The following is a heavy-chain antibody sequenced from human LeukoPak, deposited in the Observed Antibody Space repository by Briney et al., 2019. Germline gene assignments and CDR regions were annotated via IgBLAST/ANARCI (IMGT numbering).Heavy chain of an antibody. D-gene: IGHD3-16*02. Sequence: GASVKVSCKASGYTFTGYYMHWVRQAPGQGLEWMGWINANSGGTNYAQKFQGRVTMTRDTSISAAYMELSRLRSDDTAVYYCARDRHEFTFGGVIAAAGAFDIWGQGTMVTVSS. CDR1: GYTFTGYY. CDR2: INANSGGT. J-gene: IGHJ3*02. CDR3: ARDRHEFTFGGVIAAAGAFDI. V-gene: IGHV1-2*02.